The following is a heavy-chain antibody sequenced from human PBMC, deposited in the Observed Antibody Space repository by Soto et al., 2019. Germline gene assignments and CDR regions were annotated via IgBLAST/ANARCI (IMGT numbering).Heavy chain of an antibody. CDR2: IGWRSFTL. J-gene: IGHJ4*02. CDR1: GFSFDDYA. D-gene: IGHD6-13*01. V-gene: IGHV3-9*01. Sequence: EVKLVESGGGWVQPGRSLRLSCAASGFSFDDYAMHWVRQLPGKSLEWVAGIGWRSFTLGYANSVKGRFTISRDNAQNFLYLQMDDLRAEDSALYFCAKDRLASSRGRFDVWGQGTLVTVSS. CDR3: AKDRLASSRGRFDV.